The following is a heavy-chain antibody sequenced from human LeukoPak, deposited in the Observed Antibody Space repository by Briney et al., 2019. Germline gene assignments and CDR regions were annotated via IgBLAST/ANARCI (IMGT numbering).Heavy chain of an antibody. D-gene: IGHD6-13*01. CDR2: IYYSGSA. J-gene: IGHJ6*03. CDR3: ARTTEAHSWRTRYYDYYMDV. V-gene: IGHV4-39*07. Sequence: PSETLSLTCSISGGSISNDNYYWGWIRQPPGMGLEWLGNIYYSGSAYYNPSLKSRVTISIDTSKVQFSLKVRSVTAADTAVYYCARTTEAHSWRTRYYDYYMDVWGKGTTVTVSS. CDR1: GGSISNDNYY.